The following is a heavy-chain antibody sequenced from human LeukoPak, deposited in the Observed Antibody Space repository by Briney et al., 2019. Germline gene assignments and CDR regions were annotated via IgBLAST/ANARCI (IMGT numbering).Heavy chain of an antibody. CDR3: ARSRTLWGAFDI. D-gene: IGHD2-21*01. Sequence: GGSLRLSCAASGFTFSSHDMHWVRHTTGKGLEWVSGIGTAGDPYYLDSVKGRFTISRENAKNSLYLQMNSLRAGDTAVYYCARSRTLWGAFDIWGQGAMVTVSS. J-gene: IGHJ3*02. V-gene: IGHV3-13*05. CDR2: IGTAGDP. CDR1: GFTFSSHD.